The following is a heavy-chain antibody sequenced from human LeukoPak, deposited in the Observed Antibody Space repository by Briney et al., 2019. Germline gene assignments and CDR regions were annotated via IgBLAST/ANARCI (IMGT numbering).Heavy chain of an antibody. Sequence: GGSLRLSCAASGFTFSSYAMHWVRQAPGKGLEWVAVISYDGSNKYYADSVKGRFTISRDNSKNTLYLQMNSLRAEDTAVYYCARAHVGYAAARPFDYWGQGTLVTVSS. V-gene: IGHV3-30-3*01. D-gene: IGHD6-6*01. J-gene: IGHJ4*02. CDR1: GFTFSSYA. CDR2: ISYDGSNK. CDR3: ARAHVGYAAARPFDY.